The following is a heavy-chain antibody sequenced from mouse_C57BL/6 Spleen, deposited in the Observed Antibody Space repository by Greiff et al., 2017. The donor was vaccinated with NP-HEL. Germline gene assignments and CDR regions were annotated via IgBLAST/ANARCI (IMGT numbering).Heavy chain of an antibody. Sequence: EVKLQESGPGLVKPSQSLSLTCSVTGYSITSGYYWNWIRQFPGNKLEWMGYISYDGSNNYNPSLKNRISITRDTSKNQFFLKLNSVTTEDTATYYCAREGYYYGSSLFDYWGQGTTLTVSS. D-gene: IGHD1-1*01. CDR3: AREGYYYGSSLFDY. CDR2: ISYDGSN. J-gene: IGHJ2*01. V-gene: IGHV3-6*01. CDR1: GYSITSGYY.